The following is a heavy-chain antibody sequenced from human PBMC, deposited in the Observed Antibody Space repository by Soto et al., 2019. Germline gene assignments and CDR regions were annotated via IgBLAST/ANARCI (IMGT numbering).Heavy chain of an antibody. CDR1: GGSISSSSYY. D-gene: IGHD4-17*01. CDR2: IYYSGST. J-gene: IGHJ6*03. V-gene: IGHV4-39*01. Sequence: PSETLSLTCTVSGGSISSSSYYWGWIRQPPGKGLEWIGSIYYSGSTYYNPSLKSRVTISVDTSKNQFSLKLSSVTAADTAVYYCARHAADYGDRDYYYYYMDVWGKGTTVTVSS. CDR3: ARHAADYGDRDYYYYYMDV.